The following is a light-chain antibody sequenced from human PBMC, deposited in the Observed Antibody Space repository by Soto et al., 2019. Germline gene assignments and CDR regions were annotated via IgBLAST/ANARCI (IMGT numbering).Light chain of an antibody. CDR1: QSVYNN. J-gene: IGKJ5*01. V-gene: IGKV3-15*01. CDR2: GAS. Sequence: EIVMTQSPATLSVSPGETATLSCRASQSVYNNLAWYQQRPGQAPRLLIHGASTRATGVPAKVSGSGSGTDFTLTISRLEPEDFAVYYCQQYGSSPVTFGQGTRLEIK. CDR3: QQYGSSPVT.